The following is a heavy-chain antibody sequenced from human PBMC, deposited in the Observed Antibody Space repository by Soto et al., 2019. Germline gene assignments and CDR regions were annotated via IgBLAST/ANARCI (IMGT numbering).Heavy chain of an antibody. CDR3: ARDLGEVYAT. Sequence: EVQLVESGGGLVKPGGSLRLSCAGSGFTFSSSTMTWVRQAPGKGLEWVSSISSSSSYIYQPDSLKGRFTISRDNAKNSVFLHMSSLRAEDTAVYYCARDLGEVYATWGQGTLVTVSS. D-gene: IGHD2-8*01. J-gene: IGHJ5*02. CDR1: GFTFSSST. CDR2: ISSSSSYI. V-gene: IGHV3-21*01.